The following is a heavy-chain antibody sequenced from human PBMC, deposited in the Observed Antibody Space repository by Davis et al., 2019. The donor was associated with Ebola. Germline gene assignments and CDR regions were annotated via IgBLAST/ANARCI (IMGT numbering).Heavy chain of an antibody. V-gene: IGHV1-46*01. J-gene: IGHJ4*02. CDR3: ASGEFVDF. Sequence: SVTVSRKASVYTFTDYLMHCVRHAPGQGLERMGLINPSIGNTSLAQKFQGRVTLTRDTSTSTVHMDLNSLKSEDTAIYYCASGEFVDFWGQGTLVTVSS. CDR2: INPSIGNT. CDR1: VYTFTDYL. D-gene: IGHD3-10*01.